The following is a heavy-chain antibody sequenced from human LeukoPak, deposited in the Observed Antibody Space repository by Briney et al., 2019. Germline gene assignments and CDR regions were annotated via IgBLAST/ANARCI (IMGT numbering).Heavy chain of an antibody. D-gene: IGHD3-22*01. V-gene: IGHV4-4*02. J-gene: IGHJ4*02. CDR3: ARGSPRRYYDSSGYSDY. Sequence: SETLSLTCAVSGGSISSSNWWSWVRQPPGKGLEWIGETYHSGSTNYNPSLKSRVTISVDKSKNQFSLKLSSVTAADTAVYYCARGSPRRYYDSSGYSDYWGQGTLVTVSS. CDR2: TYHSGST. CDR1: GGSISSSNW.